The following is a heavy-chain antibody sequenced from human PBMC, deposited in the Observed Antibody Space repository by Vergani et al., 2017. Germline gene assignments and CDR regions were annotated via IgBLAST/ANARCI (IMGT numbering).Heavy chain of an antibody. Sequence: QLQLQESGPGLVKPSETLSLTCTVSGGSISSSSYYWGWIRQPPGKGLEWIGSVYYSGSTYYNPSLKSRVIISVDTSKNQFSLKLSSVTAADTAVYYCARHGIPAGGNDGHNWFDPWGQGTLVSVSS. CDR2: VYYSGST. D-gene: IGHD6-13*01. CDR3: ARHGIPAGGNDGHNWFDP. CDR1: GGSISSSSYY. V-gene: IGHV4-39*01. J-gene: IGHJ5*02.